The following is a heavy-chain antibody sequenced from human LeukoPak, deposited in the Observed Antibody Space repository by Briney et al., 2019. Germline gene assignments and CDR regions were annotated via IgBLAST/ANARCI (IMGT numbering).Heavy chain of an antibody. CDR3: ARGRGEAAGLDH. V-gene: IGHV4-34*01. D-gene: IGHD6-13*01. J-gene: IGHJ4*02. CDR2: ITHAAIL. CDR1: GGGSFTDYS. Sequence: TSETLSLTCVVSGGGSFTDYSWNWIRRSPGKGLEWVGEITHAAILNYNPSLKGRVAISVDTSKNQVSLKLDSMTAADTAMYYCARGRGEAAGLDHWGQGTLVTVSS.